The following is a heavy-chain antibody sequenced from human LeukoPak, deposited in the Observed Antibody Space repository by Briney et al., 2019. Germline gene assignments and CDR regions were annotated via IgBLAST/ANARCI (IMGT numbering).Heavy chain of an antibody. D-gene: IGHD3-9*01. CDR3: AKSLDYDILTGYGANDY. J-gene: IGHJ4*02. Sequence: GGSLRLSCAASGFTFSSYWMHWVRQAPGKGLVWVSRINSDGSITGYADSVKGRFTISRDNSKNTLYLKMNSLRAEDTAVYYCAKSLDYDILTGYGANDYWGQGTLVTVSS. CDR2: INSDGSIT. V-gene: IGHV3-74*01. CDR1: GFTFSSYW.